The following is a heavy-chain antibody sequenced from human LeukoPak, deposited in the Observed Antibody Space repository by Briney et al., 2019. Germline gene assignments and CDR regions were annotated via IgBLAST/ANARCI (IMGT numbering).Heavy chain of an antibody. CDR3: ARDDYYDSSGYPRVVGASDY. J-gene: IGHJ4*02. D-gene: IGHD3-22*01. V-gene: IGHV3-11*01. Sequence: GGSLRLSCAASGFTFSDYYMSWIRQVPGKGLEWVSYISSSGSTIYYADSVKGRFTISRDNAKNSLYLQMNSLRAEDTAVYYCARDDYYDSSGYPRVVGASDYWGQGTLVTVSS. CDR1: GFTFSDYY. CDR2: ISSSGSTI.